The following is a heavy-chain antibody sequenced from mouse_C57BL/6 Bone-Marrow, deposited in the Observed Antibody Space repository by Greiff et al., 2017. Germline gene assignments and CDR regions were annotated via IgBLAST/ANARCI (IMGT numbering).Heavy chain of an antibody. CDR2: IYPGDGDT. CDR3: AVYDGDLDY. Sequence: VQLQQSGPELVKPGASVKISCKASGYAFSSSWMNWVKQRPGQGLEWIGRIYPGDGDTNYNGKFKGKATLTADKSSSTAYMQLSSLPSEDSAVCFCAVYDGDLDYWGQGTTLTVSS. V-gene: IGHV1-82*01. CDR1: GYAFSSSW. J-gene: IGHJ2*01. D-gene: IGHD2-12*01.